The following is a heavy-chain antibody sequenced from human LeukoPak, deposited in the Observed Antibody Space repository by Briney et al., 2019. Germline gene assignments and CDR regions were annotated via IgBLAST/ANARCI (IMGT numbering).Heavy chain of an antibody. CDR3: ARHADTALVNRHFDY. J-gene: IGHJ4*02. CDR2: IYYSGST. D-gene: IGHD5-18*01. CDR1: GGSISSYF. Sequence: SETLSLTCTVSGGSISSYFWSWVRQPPGKGLEWIGYIYYSGSTNYNPSLKSRHTISVDTSKYQFSLKLNSVTAADTAVYYCARHADTALVNRHFDYWGQGTLVTVSS. V-gene: IGHV4-59*08.